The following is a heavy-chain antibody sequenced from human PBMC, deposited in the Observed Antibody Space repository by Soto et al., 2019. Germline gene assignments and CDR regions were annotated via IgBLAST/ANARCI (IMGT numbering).Heavy chain of an antibody. J-gene: IGHJ4*02. CDR3: ATHRRLVFSYLDY. CDR2: FDPEDGET. V-gene: IGHV1-24*01. D-gene: IGHD6-19*01. Sequence: ALVKVACKVSGYTITELSMHWVRQAPGKGLEWMGGFDPEDGETIYAQKFQGRVTMTEDTSTDTAYMELSSLRSEDTAVYYCATHRRLVFSYLDYWGQGTLVTVS. CDR1: GYTITELS.